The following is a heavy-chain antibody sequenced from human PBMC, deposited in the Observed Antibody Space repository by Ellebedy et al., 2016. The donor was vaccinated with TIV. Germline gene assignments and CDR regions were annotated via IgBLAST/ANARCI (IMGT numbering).Heavy chain of an antibody. CDR2: ISSNSAAT. Sequence: ASVKVSCKTSGYTFTAYYIHWVRQAPGQGLEWMGWISSNSAATKFAQKFQGRVAMTRNTSFRTVSMDLSRLRSDDTAVYYCARSGRIDSTYDWAPKHFDYWGQGTLVTVSS. V-gene: IGHV1-2*02. D-gene: IGHD5-12*01. J-gene: IGHJ4*02. CDR3: ARSGRIDSTYDWAPKHFDY. CDR1: GYTFTAYY.